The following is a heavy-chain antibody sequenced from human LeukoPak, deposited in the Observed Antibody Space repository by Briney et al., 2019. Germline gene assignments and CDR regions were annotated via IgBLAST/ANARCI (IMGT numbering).Heavy chain of an antibody. V-gene: IGHV4-59*08. D-gene: IGHD5-18*01. J-gene: IGHJ4*02. Sequence: PSETLSLTCTVSGGSIRSYYWSWIRQPPGKGLEWIGYIFYAGGTTYNPSLKSRVTLSIDTSKNQFSLKLNSVTAADTAVYYCASGERGYSYGPLDYWGQGTLVTVSS. CDR3: ASGERGYSYGPLDY. CDR1: GGSIRSYY. CDR2: IFYAGGT.